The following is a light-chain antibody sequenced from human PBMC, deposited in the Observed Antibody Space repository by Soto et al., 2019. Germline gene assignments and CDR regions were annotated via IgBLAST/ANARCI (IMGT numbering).Light chain of an antibody. V-gene: IGKV1-5*01. J-gene: IGKJ3*01. Sequence: DIQMTQSPSTLSASVGDRDTITCRASQSISRFLAWYQQKPGKAPKLLIYDASSLESGVPSRFSGSGSGTDFTLTISSLQPDDFATYYCQHYDSSSPITFGPGTKVDIK. CDR2: DAS. CDR3: QHYDSSSPIT. CDR1: QSISRF.